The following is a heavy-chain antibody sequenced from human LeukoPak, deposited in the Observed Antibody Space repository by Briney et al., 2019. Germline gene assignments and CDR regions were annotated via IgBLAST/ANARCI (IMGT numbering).Heavy chain of an antibody. D-gene: IGHD6-13*01. J-gene: IGHJ5*02. Sequence: SETLSLTCSVSGASFSTNYWSWIRQPPGRGLEWIGYVFDSGSTNYNPSLKSRVTISVDTSTKQFSLRLSSVTAADTAVYYCARLGYSSSWYVGDWFDPWGQGTLVTVSS. CDR2: VFDSGST. CDR3: ARLGYSSSWYVGDWFDP. V-gene: IGHV4-59*12. CDR1: GASFSTNY.